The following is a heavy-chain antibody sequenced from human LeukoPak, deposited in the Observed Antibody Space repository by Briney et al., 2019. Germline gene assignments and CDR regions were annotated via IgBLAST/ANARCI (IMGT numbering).Heavy chain of an antibody. V-gene: IGHV4-4*02. D-gene: IGHD4-17*01. J-gene: IGHJ3*02. CDR3: ARLNADYGYYGPHDAFDI. CDR2: IFHSGRV. Sequence: SGALSLTCDVSGDSISTPHWWSWGRQPPGEGLGWVGEIFHSGRVNYIPSLQSRVTISLDKSKNQISLEVNSVTAADTAVYYCARLNADYGYYGPHDAFDIWGQGTLVAVSS. CDR1: GDSISTPHW.